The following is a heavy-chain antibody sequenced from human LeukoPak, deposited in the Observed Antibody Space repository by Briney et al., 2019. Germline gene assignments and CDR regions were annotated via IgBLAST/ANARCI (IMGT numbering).Heavy chain of an antibody. CDR2: IFGNVSP. CDR3: ARRFRTSATLHHDAYDI. Sequence: SEALSLTCTVSGASISDNFWGWSRHPPGKGLEWIGHIFGNVSPDYNPSLKSRVTITTDTSKNQFSLQLTSVTVADTAMYFCARRFRTSATLHHDAYDIWGQGTEVTVSS. CDR1: GASISDNF. V-gene: IGHV4-4*09. J-gene: IGHJ3*02. D-gene: IGHD3-3*01.